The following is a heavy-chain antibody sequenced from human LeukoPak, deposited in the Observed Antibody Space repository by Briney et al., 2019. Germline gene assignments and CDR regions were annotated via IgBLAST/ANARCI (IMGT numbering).Heavy chain of an antibody. D-gene: IGHD3-22*01. CDR2: ISYDGSNK. CDR3: ARGDLGNYYDSSGYYYEFDY. CDR1: GFTFSSYA. J-gene: IGHJ4*02. Sequence: PGRSLRLSCAASGFTFSSYAMHWVRQAPGKGLEWVAVISYDGSNKYYADSVKGRFTISRDNSKNTLYLQMNSLRAEDTAVYYCARGDLGNYYDSSGYYYEFDYWGQGALVTVSS. V-gene: IGHV3-30-3*01.